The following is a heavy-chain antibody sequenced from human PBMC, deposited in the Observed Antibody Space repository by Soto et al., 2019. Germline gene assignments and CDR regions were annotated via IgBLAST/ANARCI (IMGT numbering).Heavy chain of an antibody. Sequence: QVQLVESGGGVVQPGRSLRLSCAASGFTFSSYAMHWVRQAPGKGLEWVAVISYDGSNKYYADSVKGRFTISRDKSKNPLYLQMNSLRAEDTAVYYCAREGGYCRGGSCAPRDYWGQGTLVTVSS. V-gene: IGHV3-30-3*01. CDR2: ISYDGSNK. J-gene: IGHJ4*02. D-gene: IGHD2-15*01. CDR1: GFTFSSYA. CDR3: AREGGYCRGGSCAPRDY.